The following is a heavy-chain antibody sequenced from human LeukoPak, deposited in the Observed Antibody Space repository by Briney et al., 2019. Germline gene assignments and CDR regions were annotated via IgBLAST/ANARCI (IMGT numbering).Heavy chain of an antibody. CDR3: ARGLVGTTTAFDI. D-gene: IGHD1-26*01. CDR2: IYSRGST. J-gene: IGHJ3*02. V-gene: IGHV3-53*05. Sequence: GGSLRLSCAASGFTVSRSYMTWVRQAPGEGLEWVSTIYSRGSTYYADSVTGRFTISRDNSKNTLYLQMNSLRDDDTAVYYCARGLVGTTTAFDIWGQGTMVTVSS. CDR1: GFTVSRSY.